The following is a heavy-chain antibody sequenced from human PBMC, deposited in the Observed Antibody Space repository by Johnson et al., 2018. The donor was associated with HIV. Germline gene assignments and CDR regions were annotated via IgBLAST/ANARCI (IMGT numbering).Heavy chain of an antibody. J-gene: IGHJ3*02. CDR3: AKGQSSGYPKDAFDI. CDR1: GFTFSSYW. Sequence: QVQVVESGGGLIQPGGSLRLSCAASGFTFSSYWMSWVRQAPGKGLEWVAVISYDGSNKYYADSVKGRFTISRDNSKNTLYLQMNSLRAEDTAVYYCAKGQSSGYPKDAFDIWGQGTMVTVSS. D-gene: IGHD3-22*01. CDR2: ISYDGSNK. V-gene: IGHV3-30*18.